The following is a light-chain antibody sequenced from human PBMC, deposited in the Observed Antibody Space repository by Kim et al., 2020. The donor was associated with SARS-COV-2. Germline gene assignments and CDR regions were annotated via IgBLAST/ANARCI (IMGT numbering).Light chain of an antibody. CDR2: EDN. CDR1: KLGDKY. J-gene: IGLJ2*01. Sequence: SYELTQPPSVSVSPGQTASITCSGNKLGDKYVCWYQQKPGQSPVLVMYEDNKWPSGIPERFAGSNSGNTATLTISGTQAMDEADYYCQAWDSSTVIFGGGTQLTVL. V-gene: IGLV3-1*01. CDR3: QAWDSSTVI.